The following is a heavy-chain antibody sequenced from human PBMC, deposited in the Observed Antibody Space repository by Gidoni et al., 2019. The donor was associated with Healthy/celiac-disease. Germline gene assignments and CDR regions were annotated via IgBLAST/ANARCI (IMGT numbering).Heavy chain of an antibody. D-gene: IGHD6-13*01. V-gene: IGHV3-7*03. CDR3: ARDGSSSWFDY. CDR2: IKQDGSEK. J-gene: IGHJ4*02. Sequence: EVQLVESGGGLVQPGGSLRLSCAAYGFTFSSYWMSWVRQDPGKGLEWVANIKQDGSEKYYVDSVKGRFTISRDNAKNSLYLQMNSLRAEDTAVYYCARDGSSSWFDYWGQGTLVTVSS. CDR1: GFTFSSYW.